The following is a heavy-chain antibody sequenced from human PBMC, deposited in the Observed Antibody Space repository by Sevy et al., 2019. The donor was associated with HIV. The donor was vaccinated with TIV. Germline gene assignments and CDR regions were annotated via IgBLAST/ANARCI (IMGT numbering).Heavy chain of an antibody. V-gene: IGHV3-7*01. J-gene: IGHJ4*02. CDR1: GFTFSANW. Sequence: GGSLRLSCAASGFTFSANWLNWVRQAPGKGLEWVANIKADGSDKHCVDSVVGRFTISRDNAKNLLFLQMNSLRVEDTAVYYCAHGTFGRFESWGQGTLVTVSS. CDR3: AHGTFGRFES. CDR2: IKADGSDK. D-gene: IGHD3-16*01.